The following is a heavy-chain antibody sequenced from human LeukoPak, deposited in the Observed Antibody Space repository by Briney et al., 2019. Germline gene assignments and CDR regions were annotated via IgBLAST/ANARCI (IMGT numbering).Heavy chain of an antibody. Sequence: SETLSLTCTVPGGSISSGDYYWSWIRQPPGKGLEWIGYIYYSGSTYYNPSLKSRVTISVDTSKNQFSLKLSSVTAADTAVYYCARLPYYTNWFDPWGQGTLVTVSS. CDR1: GGSISSGDYY. J-gene: IGHJ5*02. D-gene: IGHD3-10*01. CDR2: IYYSGST. CDR3: ARLPYYTNWFDP. V-gene: IGHV4-30-4*08.